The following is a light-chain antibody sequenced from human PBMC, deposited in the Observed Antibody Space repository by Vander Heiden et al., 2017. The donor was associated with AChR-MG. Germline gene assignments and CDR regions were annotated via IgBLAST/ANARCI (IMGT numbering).Light chain of an antibody. Sequence: QSALTQPRPLSGSPGQLVPISCAGTSSDVGRYNYVAWYQQHPDKAPKRMVYEVTKRPPGVPDRFSGSRSGNTASLTISGLQAEDEADYYCCSYAGTSYVFGTGTEVTVL. V-gene: IGLV2-11*01. CDR1: SSDVGRYNY. CDR3: CSYAGTSYV. J-gene: IGLJ1*01. CDR2: EVT.